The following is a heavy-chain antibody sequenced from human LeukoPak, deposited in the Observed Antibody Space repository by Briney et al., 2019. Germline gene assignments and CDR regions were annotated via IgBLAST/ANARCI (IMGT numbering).Heavy chain of an antibody. CDR1: GFTFSSYG. CDR3: AKAYSGSYTTDYFDY. CDR2: IRYDGSNK. Sequence: GGSLRLSCAASGFTFSSYGMHWVRQAPGKGLEWVAFIRYDGSNKYYADSVKGRFTISRDNSKNTLYLQMNSLRAEDTAVYYCAKAYSGSYTTDYFDYWGQGTLVTVSS. J-gene: IGHJ4*02. D-gene: IGHD1-26*01. V-gene: IGHV3-30*02.